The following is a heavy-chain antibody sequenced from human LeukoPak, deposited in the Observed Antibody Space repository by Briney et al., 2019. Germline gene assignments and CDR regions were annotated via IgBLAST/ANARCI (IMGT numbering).Heavy chain of an antibody. V-gene: IGHV4-38-2*02. CDR3: ARVLHAPKFIDS. CDR2: VFQLQTVRT. Sequence: PSETLSLTWTVSGSSITSTYYWAWFRQPPGKGLEWIATVFQLQTVRTFYNPSLESRVTMSLDTSQNQFSLNLTSVTAADTALYFCARVLHAPKFIDSWGQGTLVTVSS. D-gene: IGHD2-8*01. CDR1: GSSITSTYY. J-gene: IGHJ4*02.